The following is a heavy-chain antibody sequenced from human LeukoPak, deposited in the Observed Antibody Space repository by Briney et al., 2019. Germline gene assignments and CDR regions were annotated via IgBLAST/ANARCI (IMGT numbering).Heavy chain of an antibody. CDR2: ISWNSGSI. CDR3: AKDISYDSSGYYLS. J-gene: IGHJ4*02. D-gene: IGHD3-22*01. CDR1: GFTFGSYS. Sequence: GGSLRLSCAASGFTFGSYSMHWVRQAPGKGLEWVAGISWNSGSIGYADSVKGRFTISRDNAKNSLYLQMNSLRAEDTALYYCAKDISYDSSGYYLSWGQGTLVTVSS. V-gene: IGHV3-9*01.